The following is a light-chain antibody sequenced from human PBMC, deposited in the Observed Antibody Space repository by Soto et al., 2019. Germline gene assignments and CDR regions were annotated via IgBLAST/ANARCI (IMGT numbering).Light chain of an antibody. CDR1: QTIFSW. Sequence: IQMTQSPSTLSASVGDRVSITCRASQTIFSWLAWYQQKPGKAPKLVIYKASSLESGVPSRYSGSGSGTEFTLTISGLQPDDFAPYYGQQYNSYPYSFGQGTKLEIK. CDR3: QQYNSYPYS. J-gene: IGKJ2*03. V-gene: IGKV1-5*03. CDR2: KAS.